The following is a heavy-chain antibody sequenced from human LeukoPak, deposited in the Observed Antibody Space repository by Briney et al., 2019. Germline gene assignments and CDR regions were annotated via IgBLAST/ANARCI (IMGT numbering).Heavy chain of an antibody. D-gene: IGHD1-26*01. CDR3: TRVNTPGELGLFDP. V-gene: IGHV3-49*03. CDR1: GFTFGDYA. Sequence: GGSLRLSCTASGFTFGDYAMSWFRQAPGKGLEWVGFIRSKAYGGTTEYAASVKGRFTISRDDSKSIAYLQMNSLKTEDTVVYYCTRVNTPGELGLFDPWGQGTLVTVSS. J-gene: IGHJ5*02. CDR2: IRSKAYGGTT.